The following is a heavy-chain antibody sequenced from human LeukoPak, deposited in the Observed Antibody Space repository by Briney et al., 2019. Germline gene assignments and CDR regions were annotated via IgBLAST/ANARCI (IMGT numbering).Heavy chain of an antibody. D-gene: IGHD4-17*01. J-gene: IGHJ3*02. V-gene: IGHV4-4*07. Sequence: SETLSLTCTVSGGSISSYYWSWIRQPAGKGLVWIGRIYTSGSTNYNPSLKSRVTMSVDTSKNQFSLKLSSVTAADTAVYYCARDPYGDYRNDAFDIWGQGTMVTVSS. CDR3: ARDPYGDYRNDAFDI. CDR1: GGSISSYY. CDR2: IYTSGST.